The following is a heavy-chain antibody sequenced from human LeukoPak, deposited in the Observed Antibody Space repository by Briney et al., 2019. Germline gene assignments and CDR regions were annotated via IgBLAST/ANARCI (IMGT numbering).Heavy chain of an antibody. D-gene: IGHD3-22*01. J-gene: IGHJ4*02. CDR1: GYTFTGYY. CDR2: IIPIFGTA. Sequence: EASVKVSCKASGYTFTGYYMHWVRQAPGQGLEWMGGIIPIFGTANYAQKFQGRVTITADESTSTAYMELSSLRSEDTAVYYCARGSLYYYDSSGYYYDYWGQGTLVTVSS. CDR3: ARGSLYYYDSSGYYYDY. V-gene: IGHV1-69*13.